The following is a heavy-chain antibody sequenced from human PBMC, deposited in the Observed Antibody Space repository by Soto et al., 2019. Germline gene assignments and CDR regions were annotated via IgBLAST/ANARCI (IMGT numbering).Heavy chain of an antibody. CDR3: AKESSVWYPWFDP. J-gene: IGHJ5*02. CDR2: ISYDGSNK. V-gene: IGHV3-30*18. D-gene: IGHD6-19*01. CDR1: GFTFSSYG. Sequence: GGSLRLSCAASGFTFSSYGMHWVRQAPGKGLEWVAVISYDGSNKYYADSVKGRFTISRDNSKNTLYLQMNSLRAEDTAVYYCAKESSVWYPWFDPWGQGTLVTVSS.